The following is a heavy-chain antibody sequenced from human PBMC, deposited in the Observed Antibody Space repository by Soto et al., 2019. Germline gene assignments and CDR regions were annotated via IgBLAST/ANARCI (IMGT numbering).Heavy chain of an antibody. Sequence: EVQLVESGGGLVQPGRSLRLSCVVSGFKFNDYVMHWVRQAPGKGLEWVSGISWNSETIEYTDSVKGRFTISRDNAKNSLYLQMNSLRADDTALYYCAKDKGAVGATAIDYWGQGTLVTVSS. D-gene: IGHD1-26*01. CDR1: GFKFNDYV. CDR2: ISWNSETI. J-gene: IGHJ4*02. CDR3: AKDKGAVGATAIDY. V-gene: IGHV3-9*01.